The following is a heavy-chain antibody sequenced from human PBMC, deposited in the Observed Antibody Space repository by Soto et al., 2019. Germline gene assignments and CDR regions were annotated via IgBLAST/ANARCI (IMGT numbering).Heavy chain of an antibody. Sequence: KPSETLSLTCTVSGGSISSGYYYWSWIRQPPGKGLESIGYIYYIGSTYYNPSLKSRVTISVDTSKKQFSLKLISVTAADTAVYYCAREGVVVQAAFDYSGQGTLVTFSS. V-gene: IGHV4-30-4*01. CDR2: IYYIGST. D-gene: IGHD2-2*01. CDR3: AREGVVVQAAFDY. J-gene: IGHJ4*02. CDR1: GGSISSGYYY.